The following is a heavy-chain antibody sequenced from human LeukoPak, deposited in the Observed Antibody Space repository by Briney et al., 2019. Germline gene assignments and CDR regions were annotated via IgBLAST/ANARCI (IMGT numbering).Heavy chain of an antibody. CDR3: ARPLGDDYEDYYMDV. CDR1: GFTFSSYS. D-gene: IGHD4-17*01. CDR2: ISSDSTTI. V-gene: IGHV3-48*04. Sequence: GGSLRLSCAASGFTFSSYSMNWVRQAPGKGLEWVSYISSDSTTIYYADSVKGRFTISRDNAKNSLYLQMNSLRAEDTAVYYCARPLGDDYEDYYMDVWGKGTTVTVSS. J-gene: IGHJ6*03.